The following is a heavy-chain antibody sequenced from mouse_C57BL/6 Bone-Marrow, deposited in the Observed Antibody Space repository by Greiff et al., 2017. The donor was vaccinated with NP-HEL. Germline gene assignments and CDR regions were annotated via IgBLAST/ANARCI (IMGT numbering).Heavy chain of an antibody. Sequence: QVQLQQPGAELVMPGASVKLSCKASGYTFTSYWMHWVKQRPGQGLAWIGEIDPSDSYTNYNQKFKGKSTLTVDKSSSTAYMQLSSLTSEDSAVYYCARSYGKGPMDYWGQGTSVTVSS. D-gene: IGHD2-1*01. V-gene: IGHV1-69*01. CDR3: ARSYGKGPMDY. CDR2: IDPSDSYT. CDR1: GYTFTSYW. J-gene: IGHJ4*01.